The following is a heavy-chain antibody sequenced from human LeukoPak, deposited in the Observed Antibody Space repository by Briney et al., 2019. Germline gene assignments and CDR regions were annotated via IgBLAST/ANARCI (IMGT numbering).Heavy chain of an antibody. V-gene: IGHV3-33*01. CDR2: IWYDGKEI. Sequence: GGSLRLSCAASGFTFSSYGMHWVRKALGKGLEWVAVIWYDGKEIHYVDSVKGRFTISGDNFKNTLYLQMNSLRAEDSAMYYCVRGSGGDGHSYCGDNWGQGTLVTVSS. CDR3: VRGSGGDGHSYCGDN. CDR1: GFTFSSYG. D-gene: IGHD5-24*01. J-gene: IGHJ4*02.